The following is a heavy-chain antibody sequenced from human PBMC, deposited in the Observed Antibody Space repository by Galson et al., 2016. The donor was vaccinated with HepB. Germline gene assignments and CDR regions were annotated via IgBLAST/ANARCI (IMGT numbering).Heavy chain of an antibody. V-gene: IGHV3-66*01. J-gene: IGHJ6*03. D-gene: IGHD6-13*01. CDR3: AKSINIRWYSQDVLTYAMDV. CDR2: IYSGGLT. Sequence: SLRLSCAASGVAVSSNYMSWVRQAPGKGLEWVSVIYSGGLTVYADSAKGRFTISRDNSKNTLFLQMNNLTAEDTAVYYCAKSINIRWYSQDVLTYAMDVWGKGTTVTVSS. CDR1: GVAVSSNY.